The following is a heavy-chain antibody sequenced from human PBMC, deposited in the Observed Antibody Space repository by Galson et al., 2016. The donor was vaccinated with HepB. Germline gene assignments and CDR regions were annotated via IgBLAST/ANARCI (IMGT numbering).Heavy chain of an antibody. CDR2: ISRSSSYI. D-gene: IGHD1-26*01. CDR3: ARGDIVGAIFDY. V-gene: IGHV3-21*01. J-gene: IGHJ4*02. Sequence: SLRLSCAASGFTFSSYSMHWVRQAPGKGLEWVSSISRSSSYIYYADSVKGRFTISRDNANNSLYLQMNSLRSEDTAVYYCARGDIVGAIFDYWGQGTLVTVSS. CDR1: GFTFSSYS.